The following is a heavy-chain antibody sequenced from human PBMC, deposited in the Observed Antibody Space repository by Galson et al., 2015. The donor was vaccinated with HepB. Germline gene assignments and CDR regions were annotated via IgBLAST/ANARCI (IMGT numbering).Heavy chain of an antibody. CDR2: ISGSGGST. V-gene: IGHV3-23*01. CDR1: GFTFSSYA. J-gene: IGHJ5*02. D-gene: IGHD3-10*01. Sequence: SLRLSCAASGFTFSSYAMSWVRQAPGKGLEWVSAISGSGGSTYYADSVKGRFTISRDNSKNTLHLQMNSLRAEDTAVYYCARGGGSGINWFDPWGQGTLVTVSS. CDR3: ARGGGSGINWFDP.